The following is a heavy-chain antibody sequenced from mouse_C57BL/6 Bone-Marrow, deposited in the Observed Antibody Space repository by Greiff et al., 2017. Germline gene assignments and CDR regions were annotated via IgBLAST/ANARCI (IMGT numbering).Heavy chain of an antibody. CDR1: GYTFTDYE. CDR2: IAPETGGT. J-gene: IGHJ3*01. V-gene: IGHV1-15*01. Sequence: QVQLQQSGAELVRPGASVTLSCKASGYTFTDYEMHWVKQTPVHGLEWIGAIAPETGGTAYNQKFKGKAILTADKSSSTAYMELRSLTSEDSAVYYCTRGDYEYAWFAYWGQGTLVTVSA. CDR3: TRGDYEYAWFAY. D-gene: IGHD2-4*01.